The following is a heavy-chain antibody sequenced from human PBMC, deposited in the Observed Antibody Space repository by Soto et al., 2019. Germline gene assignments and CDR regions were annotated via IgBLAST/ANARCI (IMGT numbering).Heavy chain of an antibody. Sequence: EVQLVESGGGLVQPGGSLRLSCAASGFTFSSYIMHWVRQTPGKGLEWVSRITTNGSTTTYADSVRGRCTISRDNAKNTLYLQMNSLCAEDTAVYYCARDREWVIFDSWAQGTLVTVSS. CDR1: GFTFSSYI. J-gene: IGHJ4*02. CDR3: ARDREWVIFDS. D-gene: IGHD3-3*01. V-gene: IGHV3-74*01. CDR2: ITTNGSTT.